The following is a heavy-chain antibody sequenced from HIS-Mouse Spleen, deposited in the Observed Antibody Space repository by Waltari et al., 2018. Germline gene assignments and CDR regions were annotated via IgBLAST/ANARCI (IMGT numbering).Heavy chain of an antibody. CDR1: AFSLSTSGMC. Sequence: HVTLRDSGSALVKPTQTLTLTCLFSAFSLSTSGMCVSWIRQPPGKALEWLARIDWDDDKSYSTSLKTRLTISKDTSKNQVVLTMTNMDPVDTATYYCARIAEGYSSGWYAFDYWGQGKLVTVSS. V-gene: IGHV2-70*15. D-gene: IGHD6-19*01. CDR3: ARIAEGYSSGWYAFDY. CDR2: IDWDDDK. J-gene: IGHJ4*02.